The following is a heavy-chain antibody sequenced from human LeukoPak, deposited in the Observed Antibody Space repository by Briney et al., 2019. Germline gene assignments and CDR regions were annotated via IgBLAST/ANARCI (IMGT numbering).Heavy chain of an antibody. J-gene: IGHJ4*02. CDR1: GYTFTGYY. CDR2: INPNSGGT. Sequence: ASVKVSCKASGYTFTGYYMHWVRQAPGQGLEWMGWINPNSGGTNYAQKFQGRVTMTRDTSISTAYMELSRLRSDDTAVYYCARGGDFWSGSPDYFHYWGQGTLVTVSS. D-gene: IGHD3-3*01. CDR3: ARGGDFWSGSPDYFHY. V-gene: IGHV1-2*02.